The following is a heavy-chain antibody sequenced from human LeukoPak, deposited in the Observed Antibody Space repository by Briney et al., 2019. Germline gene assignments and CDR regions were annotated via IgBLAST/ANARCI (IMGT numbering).Heavy chain of an antibody. CDR1: GYTFTSYD. CDR2: MNPNSGNT. D-gene: IGHD3-10*01. V-gene: IGHV1-8*01. Sequence: ASVKVSCKASGYTFTSYDINWVRQATGQGLEWMGWMNPNSGNTGYAQKFQGRVTMTRDTSISTAYMELSRLRSDDTAVYYCARVVRGVADYWGQGTLVTVSS. CDR3: ARVVRGVADY. J-gene: IGHJ4*02.